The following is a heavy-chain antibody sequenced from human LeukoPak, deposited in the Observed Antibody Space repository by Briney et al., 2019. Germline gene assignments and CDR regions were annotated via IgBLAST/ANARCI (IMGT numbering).Heavy chain of an antibody. CDR1: GGTFSSYA. CDR3: ANTRSRYGDSAFDY. CDR2: IIPIFGTA. D-gene: IGHD4-17*01. J-gene: IGHJ4*02. Sequence: SVKVSCKASGGTFSSYAISWVRQAPGQGLEWMGGIIPIFGTANYAQKFQGRVTITADESTSTAYMELSSLRAEDTAVYYCANTRSRYGDSAFDYWGQGTLVTVSS. V-gene: IGHV1-69*01.